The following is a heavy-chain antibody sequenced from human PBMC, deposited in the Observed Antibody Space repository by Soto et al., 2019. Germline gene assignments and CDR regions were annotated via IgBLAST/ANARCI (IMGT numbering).Heavy chain of an antibody. Sequence: ASVKVSCKASGNTFTNFGVTWVRQAPGQGLEWMGWISAYTDDPNYAQKFQGRVTMTIDTSTSTAYLDLRSLTSDDTAVYYCARRKERSGPHYFDYWGQGSQVTVSS. V-gene: IGHV1-18*01. CDR2: ISAYTDDP. D-gene: IGHD6-25*01. CDR3: ARRKERSGPHYFDY. CDR1: GNTFTNFG. J-gene: IGHJ4*02.